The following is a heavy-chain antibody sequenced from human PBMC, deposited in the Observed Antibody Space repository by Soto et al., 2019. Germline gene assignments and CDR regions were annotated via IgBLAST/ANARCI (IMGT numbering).Heavy chain of an antibody. J-gene: IGHJ4*02. CDR2: INGDGSDT. V-gene: IGHV3-74*01. Sequence: GGSLRLSCAASGFTFSTYWMHWVRQAPGKGLVWVSRINGDGSDTVYADSVKGRFTISRDNAKNTLYLQMNSLRAEDTAVYYCTGSITGFSYADSWGRGTLVTVSS. CDR3: TGSITGFSYADS. D-gene: IGHD2-2*01. CDR1: GFTFSTYW.